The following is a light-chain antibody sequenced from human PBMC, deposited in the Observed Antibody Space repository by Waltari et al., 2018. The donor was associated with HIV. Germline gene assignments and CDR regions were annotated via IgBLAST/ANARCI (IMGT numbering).Light chain of an antibody. Sequence: YALTQPPSVSLSPGQTSRITCSGVALAEKCSFWDQQKSGQAPVLVMYEDTKRPSGIPGRFSGSSAGKGATLTISGAQVEDEADYYGFATDTSGNECEVGTGTKVTVL. V-gene: IGLV3-10*01. CDR1: ALAEKC. J-gene: IGLJ1*01. CDR3: FATDTSGNECE. CDR2: EDT.